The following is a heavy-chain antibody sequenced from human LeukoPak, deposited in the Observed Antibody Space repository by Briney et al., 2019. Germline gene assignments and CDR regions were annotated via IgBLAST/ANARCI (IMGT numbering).Heavy chain of an antibody. V-gene: IGHV3-23*01. Sequence: PGGSLRLFCAASGFTFSSYAMSWVRQAAGKGLEWVSAISGSGGSTYYADSVKGRFTISRGNSKNTLYLQMNSLRAEDTAVYYCAKDLDSPDVWGQGTTVTVSS. CDR2: ISGSGGST. CDR3: AKDLDSPDV. CDR1: GFTFSSYA. D-gene: IGHD3/OR15-3a*01. J-gene: IGHJ6*02.